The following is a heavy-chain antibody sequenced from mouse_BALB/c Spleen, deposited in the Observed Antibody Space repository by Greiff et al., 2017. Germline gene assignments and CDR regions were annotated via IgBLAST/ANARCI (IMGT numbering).Heavy chain of an antibody. Sequence: QVQLQQPGAELVKPGASVKLFCKGSGYPFTSYWMHWVKQRPGQGLEWIGEINPSNGRTNYNEKFKSKATLAVDKSTSTAYKQLSSLTSEDSAVYYGARPTDAMDYWGQGTSVTVSS. CDR3: ARPTDAMDY. CDR2: INPSNGRT. CDR1: GYPFTSYW. V-gene: IGHV1S81*02. J-gene: IGHJ4*01.